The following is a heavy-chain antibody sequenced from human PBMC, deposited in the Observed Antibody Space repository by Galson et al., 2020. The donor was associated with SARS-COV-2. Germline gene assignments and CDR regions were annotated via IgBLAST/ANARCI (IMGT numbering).Heavy chain of an antibody. CDR3: ARSVPGSYYYYGRDV. CDR1: GGSISSGGYY. CDR2: IYYSGSA. Sequence: SQTLSLTCTVSGGSISSGGYYWSWIRQHPGKGLEWIGYIYYSGSAYYNPSLRSRVTISVDTSKNQFSLKLSSVTAAGTAVYYCARSVPGSYYYYGRDVGGQGTTVTVSS. J-gene: IGHJ6*02. V-gene: IGHV4-31*03.